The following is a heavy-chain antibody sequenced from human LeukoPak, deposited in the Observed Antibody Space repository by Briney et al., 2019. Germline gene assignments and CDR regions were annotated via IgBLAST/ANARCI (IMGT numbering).Heavy chain of an antibody. D-gene: IGHD2-21*01. CDR1: GFTFSSYG. CDR3: ARERGGLAAFDI. Sequence: PGGSLRLSCAASGFTFSSYGMHWVRQAPGKGLEWVAFIRYDGSNKYYADSVKGRFTISRDNSKNTLYLQMNSLRAEDTAVYYCARERGGLAAFDIWGQGTMVTVSS. V-gene: IGHV3-30*02. CDR2: IRYDGSNK. J-gene: IGHJ3*02.